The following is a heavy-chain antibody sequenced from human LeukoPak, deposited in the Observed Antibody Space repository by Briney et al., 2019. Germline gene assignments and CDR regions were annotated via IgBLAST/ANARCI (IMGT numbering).Heavy chain of an antibody. CDR1: GFTFSSSW. Sequence: PGGSLRLSCATSGFTFSSSWMHWVRQAPGKGLVWVSRIDHDGINTNYADSVKGRFTISRDNAKNTLYLQMNSLRTDDTAVYYCARDAYSSSRNDYWGQGTLVTVSS. J-gene: IGHJ4*02. CDR2: IDHDGINT. V-gene: IGHV3-74*01. D-gene: IGHD6-13*01. CDR3: ARDAYSSSRNDY.